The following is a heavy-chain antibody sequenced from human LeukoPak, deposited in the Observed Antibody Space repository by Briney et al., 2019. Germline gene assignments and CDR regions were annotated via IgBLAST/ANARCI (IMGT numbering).Heavy chain of an antibody. CDR2: ISAYNGNT. CDR1: GYTFTSYG. Sequence: VASVKVSCKASGYTFTSYGISWVRQAPGQGLEWMGWISAYNGNTNYAQKLQGRVTMTTDTSTSTAYMELRSLRSDDTAVYYCARVPYGSGSYGGYFDYWGQGTLVTVSS. CDR3: ARVPYGSGSYGGYFDY. D-gene: IGHD3-10*01. J-gene: IGHJ4*02. V-gene: IGHV1-18*01.